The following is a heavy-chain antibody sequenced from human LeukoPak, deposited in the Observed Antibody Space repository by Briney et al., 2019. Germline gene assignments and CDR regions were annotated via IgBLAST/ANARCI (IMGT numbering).Heavy chain of an antibody. CDR1: GYTFTSYG. J-gene: IGHJ5*02. CDR3: ARDNYDSSGYRGSDP. D-gene: IGHD3-22*01. Sequence: ASVKVSCKASGYTFTSYGISWVRQAPGQGLEWMGGIIPIFGTANYAQKFQGRVTITADESTSTAYMELSSLRSEDTAVYYCARDNYDSSGYRGSDPWGQGTLVTVSS. CDR2: IIPIFGTA. V-gene: IGHV1-69*13.